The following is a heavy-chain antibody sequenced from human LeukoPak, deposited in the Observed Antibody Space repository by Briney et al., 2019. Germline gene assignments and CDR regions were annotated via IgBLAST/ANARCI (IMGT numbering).Heavy chain of an antibody. CDR1: GLTFSKYA. Sequence: GGSLRLSCAASGLTFSKYAMMWLRQAPGKGLEWVSAITGSGDWALYADSVKGRFTISRDNSKDTLYLQIDSLRADDTAVYYCARAELWFGDDHWGQGTLVTVSS. V-gene: IGHV3-23*01. CDR3: ARAELWFGDDH. CDR2: ITGSGDWA. D-gene: IGHD3-10*01. J-gene: IGHJ4*02.